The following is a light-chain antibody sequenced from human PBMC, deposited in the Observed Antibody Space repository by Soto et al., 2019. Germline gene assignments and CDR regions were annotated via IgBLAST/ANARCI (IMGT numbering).Light chain of an antibody. CDR1: QSISNY. CDR2: AAS. CDR3: QQSYSTLMWT. V-gene: IGKV1-39*01. J-gene: IGKJ1*01. Sequence: DIQMTQSPSSLSASVGDRVTITCRASQSISNYLNWYQQKPGKAPKLLIYAASSLHSGVPPRFSGSGSGTDFTLTISSLQPEDFATYYCQQSYSTLMWTFGQGTKVDIK.